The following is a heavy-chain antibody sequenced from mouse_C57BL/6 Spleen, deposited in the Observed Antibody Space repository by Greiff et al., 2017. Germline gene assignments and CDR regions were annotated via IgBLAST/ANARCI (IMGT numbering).Heavy chain of an antibody. CDR1: GYTFTSYW. Sequence: QVQLQQSGAELAKPGASVKLSCKASGYTFTSYWMHWVKQRPGQGLEWIGYINPSSGYTKYNQKFKDKATLTADKYSSTAYMQLSSLTYEDSAVYYCAKLGQANYYAMDYWGQGTSVTVSS. D-gene: IGHD4-1*01. J-gene: IGHJ4*01. V-gene: IGHV1-7*01. CDR2: INPSSGYT. CDR3: AKLGQANYYAMDY.